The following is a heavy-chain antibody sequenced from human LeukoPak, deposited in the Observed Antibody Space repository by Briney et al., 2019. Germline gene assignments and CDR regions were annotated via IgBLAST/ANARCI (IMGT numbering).Heavy chain of an antibody. CDR2: ISSNGGST. Sequence: PGGSLRLSCAASGFTFSSYAMHWVRQAPGKGLEYVSAISSNGGSTYYANSVKGRFTISRANAKNSLYLQMNSLRAEDTAVYYCAREGSGVVPAAMGGGYYDYYYMDVWGKGTTVTVSS. CDR3: AREGSGVVPAAMGGGYYDYYYMDV. J-gene: IGHJ6*03. CDR1: GFTFSSYA. D-gene: IGHD2-2*01. V-gene: IGHV3-64*01.